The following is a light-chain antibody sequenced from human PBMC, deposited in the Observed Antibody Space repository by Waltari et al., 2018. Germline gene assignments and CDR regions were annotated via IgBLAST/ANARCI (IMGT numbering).Light chain of an antibody. CDR3: QQYGRSPWT. Sequence: EIVLTQSPGTLSLSPGERATLSCRASQIVSTTYLAWYQKKPGQAPRLLIYGTSSRATGIPDRFSGSGSETDFTLTISSLEPEDFAVYYCQQYGRSPWTFGQGTKVEIK. V-gene: IGKV3-20*01. CDR2: GTS. CDR1: QIVSTTY. J-gene: IGKJ1*01.